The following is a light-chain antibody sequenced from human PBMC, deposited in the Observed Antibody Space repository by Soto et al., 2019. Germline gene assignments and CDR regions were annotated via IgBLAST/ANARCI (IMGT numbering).Light chain of an antibody. J-gene: IGKJ1*01. CDR1: QIISNH. CDR3: QQYSSYWT. CDR2: AAS. Sequence: DIQMTQSPASLSASVEYRFIITCRASQIISNHLNWYQQKPWKAPKLLIYAASSLESGVPARFSGSGSGTEFTLTISSLQPDDFATYYCQQYSSYWTFGQGTTVDIK. V-gene: IGKV1-17*01.